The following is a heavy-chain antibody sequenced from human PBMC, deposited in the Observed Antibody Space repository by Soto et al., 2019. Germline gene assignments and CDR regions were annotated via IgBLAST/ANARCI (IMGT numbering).Heavy chain of an antibody. J-gene: IGHJ4*02. CDR3: TRDYYDSSGYYYVRDDFDY. V-gene: IGHV3-49*03. CDR2: IRSKAYGGTT. CDR1: GFTFLDYA. D-gene: IGHD3-22*01. Sequence: GSLRLSCTASGFTFLDYAIIFFRHSPVKWLEWVGFIRSKAYGGTTEYAASVKGRFTISRDDSKSIAYLQMNSLKTEDTAVYYCTRDYYDSSGYYYVRDDFDYWGQGTLVTVSS.